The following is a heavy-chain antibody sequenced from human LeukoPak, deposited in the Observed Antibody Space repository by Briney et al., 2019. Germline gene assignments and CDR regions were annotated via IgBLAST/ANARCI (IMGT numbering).Heavy chain of an antibody. J-gene: IGHJ4*02. D-gene: IGHD3-10*01. Sequence: GESLKISCKGSGYSFTSYWIGWVRQMPGKGLEWMGIIYPSDSDTRYSPSFEGQVTISADKSISTAYLQWSSLKASDTAIYYCARHYYGSGSSGQNDYWGQGTLVTVSS. CDR3: ARHYYGSGSSGQNDY. CDR2: IYPSDSDT. V-gene: IGHV5-51*01. CDR1: GYSFTSYW.